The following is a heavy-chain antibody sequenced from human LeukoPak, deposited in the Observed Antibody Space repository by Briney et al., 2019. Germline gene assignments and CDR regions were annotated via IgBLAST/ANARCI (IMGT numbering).Heavy chain of an antibody. D-gene: IGHD6-13*01. Sequence: QAGGSLRLSCAASGFTFSTYWMGWVRQAPGKGLEWVAKIKPDGSEKDHVDSVKGRFTISRDNAKNSLYLQMNSLRAEDTAVYYCARDAGIAAAGHPDYWGQGTLVTVSS. V-gene: IGHV3-7*01. CDR3: ARDAGIAAAGHPDY. CDR1: GFTFSTYW. CDR2: IKPDGSEK. J-gene: IGHJ4*02.